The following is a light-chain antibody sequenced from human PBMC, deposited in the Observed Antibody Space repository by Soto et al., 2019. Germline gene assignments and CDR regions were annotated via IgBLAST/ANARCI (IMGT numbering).Light chain of an antibody. CDR1: SSDVGGYNY. CDR3: SSYTTRSTVV. CDR2: DVY. J-gene: IGLJ2*01. Sequence: QSALTQPASVSGSPGQSITISCTGNSSDVGGYNYVSWFQQHPGKAPNLMIYDVYRRPSGVSYRFSGSKSGNTASLTISGLQAEDEADYYCSSYTTRSTVVFGGGTKVTVL. V-gene: IGLV2-14*01.